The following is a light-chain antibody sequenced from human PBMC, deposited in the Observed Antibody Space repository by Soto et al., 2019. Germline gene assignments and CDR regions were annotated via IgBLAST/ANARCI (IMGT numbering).Light chain of an antibody. CDR3: QQYYSTPPT. J-gene: IGKJ1*01. CDR1: QSVLYSSNNQNY. V-gene: IGKV4-1*01. Sequence: DIVLTQSPDSLAVSLGERATINCKSSQSVLYSSNNQNYLVWYQQKPGQPPKLLIYWTSTRESGVPDRFSGSGSGTDFTPTISSLQAEDVAVYYCQQYYSTPPTFGQGTKVEIK. CDR2: WTS.